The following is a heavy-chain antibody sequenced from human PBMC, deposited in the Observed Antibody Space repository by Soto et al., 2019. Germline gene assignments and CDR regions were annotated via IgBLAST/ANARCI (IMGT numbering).Heavy chain of an antibody. J-gene: IGHJ4*02. Sequence: GASVKVSCKASGYTFTSYGISWVRQAPGQGLEWMGWISAYNGNTNYAQKLQGRVTMTTDTSTSTAYMELRSLRSDDTAVYYCARLWYYYDSSGYLDFDYWGQGTLVTVSS. CDR2: ISAYNGNT. V-gene: IGHV1-18*01. D-gene: IGHD3-22*01. CDR1: GYTFTSYG. CDR3: ARLWYYYDSSGYLDFDY.